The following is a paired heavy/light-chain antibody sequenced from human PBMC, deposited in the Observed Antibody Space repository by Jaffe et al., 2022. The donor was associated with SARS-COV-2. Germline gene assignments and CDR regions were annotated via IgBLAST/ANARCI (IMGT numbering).Heavy chain of an antibody. Sequence: QVQLQQWGAGLLKPSETLSLTCAVYGGSFSDYYWNWIRQPPGKGLKWIGKINHNGNTNYNPSLKSRVTISLDTSKNQFSLNLSSVTAADTAVYYCARGRITMIGRRYYYYMDVWGKGTTVTVSS. CDR1: GGSFSDYY. D-gene: IGHD3-22*01. V-gene: IGHV4-34*01. J-gene: IGHJ6*03. CDR3: ARGRITMIGRRYYYYMDV. CDR2: INHNGNT.
Light chain of an antibody. J-gene: IGLJ3*02. CDR2: ENN. Sequence: QSVLTQPPSVSAAPGQKVTISCSGSSSNIGNNYVSWYQHLPGTAPKLLIYENNQRPSGIPDRFSGSKSGTSATLGITGLQTGDEADYYCGTWDSSLSAWVFGGGTKLTVL. CDR1: SSNIGNNY. CDR3: GTWDSSLSAWV. V-gene: IGLV1-51*02.